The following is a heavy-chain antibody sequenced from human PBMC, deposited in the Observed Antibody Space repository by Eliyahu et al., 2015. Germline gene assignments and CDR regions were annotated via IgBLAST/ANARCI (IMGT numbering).Heavy chain of an antibody. CDR3: ASLNYNSLDF. CDR2: IDDTGAIT. CDR1: LPW. Sequence: QVQLVESXGGLVKPGGSLXLTCATSLPWMTWXRQAPGKGLEWVSYIDDTGAITNYVDSVKGRFTIFRDRAKNSLYLQMNSLRTEDTAVYYCASLNYNSLDFWGQGTLVAVSS. J-gene: IGHJ4*02. V-gene: IGHV3-11*01. D-gene: IGHD1-1*01.